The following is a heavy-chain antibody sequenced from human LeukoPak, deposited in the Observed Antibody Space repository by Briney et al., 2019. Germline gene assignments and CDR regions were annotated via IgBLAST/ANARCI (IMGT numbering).Heavy chain of an antibody. V-gene: IGHV1-24*01. CDR3: QVVPAATVGVDY. Sequence: AASVKVSCKVSGYTLTELSMHWVRQAPGKGREWMGGFDPEDGETIYAQKFQGRVTMTEDTSTDTAYMELSSLRSEDTAVYYCQVVPAATVGVDYWGQGTLVTVSS. CDR1: GYTLTELS. D-gene: IGHD2-2*01. J-gene: IGHJ4*02. CDR2: FDPEDGET.